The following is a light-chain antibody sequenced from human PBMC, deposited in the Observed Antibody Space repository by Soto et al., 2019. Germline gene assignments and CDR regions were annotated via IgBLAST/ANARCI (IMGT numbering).Light chain of an antibody. Sequence: IQRTHAPSTLSATVVDRVSITFLASQSISIWLAWYQQKPGKAPKLLIYKASSLESGVPSRFSGSGSGTEFTLTISSLQPDDFATYYCQQYNSYRWTFGQGTKVDNK. V-gene: IGKV1-5*03. J-gene: IGKJ1*01. CDR3: QQYNSYRWT. CDR2: KAS. CDR1: QSISIW.